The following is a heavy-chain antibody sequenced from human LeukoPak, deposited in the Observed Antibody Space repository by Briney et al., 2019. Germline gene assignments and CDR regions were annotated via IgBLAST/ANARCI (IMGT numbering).Heavy chain of an antibody. D-gene: IGHD1-20*01. CDR1: GYTFTGYY. CDR2: INPKSGGT. Sequence: GASVKVSCKASGYTFTGYYIHWVRQAPGQGLEWMGWINPKSGGTKYAQKFRGRVTMTRDTSISTAYMELSRLRSDDTAVYYCARDITGTTLDYWGQGTLVTVSS. J-gene: IGHJ4*02. CDR3: ARDITGTTLDY. V-gene: IGHV1-2*02.